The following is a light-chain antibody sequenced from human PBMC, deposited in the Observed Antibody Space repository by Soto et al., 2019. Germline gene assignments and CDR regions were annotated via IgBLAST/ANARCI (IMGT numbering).Light chain of an antibody. CDR1: QSISSW. CDR2: KAS. CDR3: QHYNSYFWT. J-gene: IGKJ1*01. V-gene: IGKV1-5*03. Sequence: DIQMTRSPSTLSASVGDRVTITCRASQSISSWLAWYQQKPEKAPKLLIYKASTLASGVPSKFSGSGSGTEFTLTISSLQPDDFATYYCQHYNSYFWTFGQGTKVEIK.